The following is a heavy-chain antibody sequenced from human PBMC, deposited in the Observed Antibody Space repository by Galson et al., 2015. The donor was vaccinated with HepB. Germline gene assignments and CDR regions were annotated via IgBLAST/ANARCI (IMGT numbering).Heavy chain of an antibody. Sequence: SLRLSCAASGFTFSSYEMNWVRQAPGKGLEWVSYISSSGSTIYYADSVKGRFTISRDNAKNSLYLQMNSLRAEDTAVYYCARVLTDNDAFDIWGQGTMVAVSS. CDR1: GFTFSSYE. CDR3: ARVLTDNDAFDI. J-gene: IGHJ3*02. V-gene: IGHV3-48*03. D-gene: IGHD3-10*01. CDR2: ISSSGSTI.